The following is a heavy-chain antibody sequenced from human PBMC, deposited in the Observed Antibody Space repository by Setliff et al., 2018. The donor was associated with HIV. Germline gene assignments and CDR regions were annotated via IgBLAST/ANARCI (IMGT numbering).Heavy chain of an antibody. J-gene: IGHJ3*01. D-gene: IGHD1-26*01. CDR1: GVSITSHY. Sequence: SETLSLTCTVSGVSITSHYWNWIRQSPGRGLEWIGFGHHSGHTRQNPSLASRVTISVDMSKNQFSRERNALSAADTAVYYCARWESAQKAFNPWGHGTMVTVSS. CDR3: ARWESAQKAFNP. CDR2: GHHSGHT. V-gene: IGHV4-4*09.